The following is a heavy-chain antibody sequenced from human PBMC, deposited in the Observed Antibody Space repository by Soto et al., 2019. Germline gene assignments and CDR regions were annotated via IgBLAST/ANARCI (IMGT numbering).Heavy chain of an antibody. V-gene: IGHV3-11*01. CDR3: ARVIDRNWFDP. CDR2: MSSSGRNI. J-gene: IGHJ5*02. CDR1: GFTFSDYY. Sequence: QRLSCAASGFTFSDYYMSWIRQAPGKGLEWVSYMSSSGRNIYYADSVKGRFTISRDNAKNSLYLQMNSLRAEDTAVYYCARVIDRNWFDPWGQGTLVTVSS.